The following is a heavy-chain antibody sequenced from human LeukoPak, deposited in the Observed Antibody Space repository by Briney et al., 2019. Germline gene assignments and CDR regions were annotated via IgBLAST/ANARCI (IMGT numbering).Heavy chain of an antibody. CDR2: IHTGGTT. D-gene: IGHD3-10*01. CDR1: GFDISYNY. J-gene: IGHJ4*02. CDR3: ARVWFGYFFQ. Sequence: GGSLRLSCAASGFDISYNYVGWVRQAPGKGLEWVSVIHTGGTTHYADSVKGRFTISKDNSNNTVYLQMNSVGVEVTAVYCARVWFGYFFQWGQGALVTVSS. V-gene: IGHV3-53*01.